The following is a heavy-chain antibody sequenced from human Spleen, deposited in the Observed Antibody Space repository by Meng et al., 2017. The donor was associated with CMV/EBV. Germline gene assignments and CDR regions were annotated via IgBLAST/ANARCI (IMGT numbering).Heavy chain of an antibody. V-gene: IGHV1-69*05. Sequence: SVKVSCKASGYTFTGYYMHWVRQAPGQGLEWMGGIIPIIGIPNYAQNFQGRVTITTDESTSTAYMELSSLRSEDTAVYYCARGKGYSSTWAPDYWGQGTLVTVSS. J-gene: IGHJ4*02. CDR2: IIPIIGIP. D-gene: IGHD6-13*01. CDR1: GYTFTGYY. CDR3: ARGKGYSSTWAPDY.